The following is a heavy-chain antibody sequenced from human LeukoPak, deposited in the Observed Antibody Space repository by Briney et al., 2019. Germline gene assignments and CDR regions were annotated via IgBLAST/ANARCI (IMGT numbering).Heavy chain of an antibody. V-gene: IGHV3-33*01. CDR2: IWYDGSNK. D-gene: IGHD6-13*01. CDR1: GFTFSDYG. Sequence: GGSLRLSCAASGFTFSDYGMHWVRQAPGSGLEWVAVIWYDGSNKYYADSVKGRFTISRDNSRNTLYLQMNSLRHEDTAVYYCARNSFSNSWIDDSWGQGTLVTVSS. CDR3: ARNSFSNSWIDDS. J-gene: IGHJ4*02.